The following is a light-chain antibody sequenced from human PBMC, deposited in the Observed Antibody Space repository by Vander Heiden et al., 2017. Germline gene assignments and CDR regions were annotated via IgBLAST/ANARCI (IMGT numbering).Light chain of an antibody. CDR2: TNN. V-gene: IGLV1-44*01. Sequence: QSVLTQPPSASGAPGQKVTISCSGSSSNIGSNTVNWYKQFPGTAPKLLMYTNNQRPSGVPDRFSGSKSGTSVSLAISGLQSEDEADYYCATWDDSLNGCVFGTGTRVTGL. J-gene: IGLJ1*01. CDR1: SSNIGSNT. CDR3: ATWDDSLNGCV.